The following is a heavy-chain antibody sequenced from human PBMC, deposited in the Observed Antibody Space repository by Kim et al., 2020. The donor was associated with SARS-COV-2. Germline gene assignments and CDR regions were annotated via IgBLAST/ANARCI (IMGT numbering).Heavy chain of an antibody. D-gene: IGHD6-13*01. CDR3: ARGPRGLQLVGYGMDV. CDR2: ISAYNGNT. Sequence: ASVKVSCKASGYTFTSYGINWVRQAPGQGLEWMGWISAYNGNTNYAQKLQGRVTMTTDTSTSTAYMELRSLRSDDTAVYYCARGPRGLQLVGYGMDVWGQGTTVTVSS. CDR1: GYTFTSYG. V-gene: IGHV1-18*01. J-gene: IGHJ6*02.